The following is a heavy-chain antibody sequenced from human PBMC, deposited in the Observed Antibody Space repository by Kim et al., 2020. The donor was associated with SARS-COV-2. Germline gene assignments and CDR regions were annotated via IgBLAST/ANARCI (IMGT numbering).Heavy chain of an antibody. J-gene: IGHJ4*02. V-gene: IGHV4-30-4*01. Sequence: SETLSLTCTVSGGSISSGDYYWSWIRQPPGKGLEWIGYIYYSGSTYYNPSLKSRVTISVDTSKNQFSLKLSSVTAADTAVYYCARVALIRYFDWLFPEGYYFDDWGQGTLVTVSS. CDR3: ARVALIRYFDWLFPEGYYFDD. D-gene: IGHD3-9*01. CDR1: GGSISSGDYY. CDR2: IYYSGST.